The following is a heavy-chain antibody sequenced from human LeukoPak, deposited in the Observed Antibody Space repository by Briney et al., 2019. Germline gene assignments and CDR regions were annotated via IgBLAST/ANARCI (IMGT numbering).Heavy chain of an antibody. Sequence: PSETLSLTCTVSGYSISSGYYWGWIRPPPGKGLEWIGSIYHSGSTYYNPSLKSRVTISVDTSKNQFSLKLSSVTAADTAVYYCARARYYYGSGSYYNPGSFDYWGQGTLVTVSS. J-gene: IGHJ4*02. CDR2: IYHSGST. CDR1: GYSISSGYY. CDR3: ARARYYYGSGSYYNPGSFDY. D-gene: IGHD3-10*01. V-gene: IGHV4-38-2*02.